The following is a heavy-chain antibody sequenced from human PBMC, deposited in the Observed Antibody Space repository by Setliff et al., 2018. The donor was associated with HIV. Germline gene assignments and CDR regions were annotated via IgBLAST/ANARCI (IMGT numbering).Heavy chain of an antibody. Sequence: PSETLSLTCTVSGDSISRRIYYWGWIRQPPGKGLEWIGNFYYSGSSHYNPSLKSRVTISVDTSKNQFSLKLSSVTAADTAVYYCAREATGTIGHWGQGTLVTVSS. CDR3: AREATGTIGH. D-gene: IGHD1-7*01. CDR2: FYYSGSS. CDR1: GDSISRRIYY. V-gene: IGHV4-39*02. J-gene: IGHJ4*02.